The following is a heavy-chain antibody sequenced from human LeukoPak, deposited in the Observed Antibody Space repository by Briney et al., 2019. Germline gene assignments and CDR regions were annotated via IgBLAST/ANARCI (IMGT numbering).Heavy chain of an antibody. CDR2: MNPNSGNT. Sequence: GASVKVSCKASGYTFTSYHINWVRQATGQGLEWMGWMNPNSGNTGYAQKFQGRVTMTRNTSISTAYMELSSLRSEDTAVYYCARGLGKKNSAVAEGMDVWGKGTTVTVSS. D-gene: IGHD6-19*01. CDR1: GYTFTSYH. V-gene: IGHV1-8*01. CDR3: ARGLGKKNSAVAEGMDV. J-gene: IGHJ6*03.